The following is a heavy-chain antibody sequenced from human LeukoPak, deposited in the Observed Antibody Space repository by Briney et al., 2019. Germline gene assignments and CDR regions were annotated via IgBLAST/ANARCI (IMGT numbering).Heavy chain of an antibody. J-gene: IGHJ5*02. CDR2: INSDGSST. Sequence: GGSLRLSCAASGFTFSSYWMHWVRQAPGKGLVWVSRINSDGSSTSYADSVKGRFTISRDNAENTLYLQMNSLRAEDTAVYYCARTLLYSYGYDHWGQGTLVTVSS. V-gene: IGHV3-74*01. D-gene: IGHD5-18*01. CDR3: ARTLLYSYGYDH. CDR1: GFTFSSYW.